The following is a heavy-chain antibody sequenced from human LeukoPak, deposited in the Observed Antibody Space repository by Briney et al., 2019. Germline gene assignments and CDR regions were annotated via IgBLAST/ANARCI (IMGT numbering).Heavy chain of an antibody. CDR2: ISSSSYYI. J-gene: IGHJ4*02. V-gene: IGHV3-21*01. D-gene: IGHD1-26*01. CDR3: GAAYSGSSPFDY. CDR1: GFTFSTYT. Sequence: GGSLRLSCTASGFTFSTYTMNWVRQAPGKGLEWVSSISSSSYYIYYADSVKGPFTISRDNAKNSLFLQMNSLRAEDTAVYYCGAAYSGSSPFDYWGQGTLVTVSS.